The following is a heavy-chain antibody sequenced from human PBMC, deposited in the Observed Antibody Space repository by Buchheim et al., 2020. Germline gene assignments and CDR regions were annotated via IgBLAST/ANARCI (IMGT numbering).Heavy chain of an antibody. CDR2: ITGSATTT. V-gene: IGHV3-23*01. D-gene: IGHD3-22*01. Sequence: EVQLLESGGNLVQPGGSLRLSCAASGFTFSTYAMSWVRQAPGKGLEWVSAITGSATTTYYADSVEGRFTISRDNSKNTLYLQMDSLRAEDTAVYYCVKDYYGYYDGSGYYASFDCWGQGTL. J-gene: IGHJ4*02. CDR3: VKDYYGYYDGSGYYASFDC. CDR1: GFTFSTYA.